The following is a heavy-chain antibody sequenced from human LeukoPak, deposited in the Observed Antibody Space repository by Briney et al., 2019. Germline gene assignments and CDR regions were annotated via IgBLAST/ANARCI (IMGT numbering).Heavy chain of an antibody. CDR3: ARDSPTKYCSSTSCYRVDFDY. J-gene: IGHJ4*02. Sequence: GGSLRLSCAASGFTVSSYWMHWVCQAPGKGLEWVAVISYDGSDKYSADSVKGRFTISRDNSKNTLYLQMNSLRPEDTAVYYCARDSPTKYCSSTSCYRVDFDYWGQGTLVTVSS. CDR1: GFTVSSYW. V-gene: IGHV3-30-3*01. CDR2: ISYDGSDK. D-gene: IGHD2-2*01.